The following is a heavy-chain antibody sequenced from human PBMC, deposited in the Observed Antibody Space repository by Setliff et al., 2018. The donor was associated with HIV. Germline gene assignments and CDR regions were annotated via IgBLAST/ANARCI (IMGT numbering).Heavy chain of an antibody. CDR2: IFYSGNT. Sequence: SETLSLTCTVSGGSISNHYWSWIRQPPEKGLEWIGSIFYSGNTNYNPSLKSRVTISVDKSKNQFSLKLSSVTAADTAVYYCARSLSGDYYYGMDVWGQGTTVTVSS. CDR3: ARSLSGDYYYGMDV. J-gene: IGHJ6*02. V-gene: IGHV4-59*11. D-gene: IGHD3-10*01. CDR1: GGSISNHY.